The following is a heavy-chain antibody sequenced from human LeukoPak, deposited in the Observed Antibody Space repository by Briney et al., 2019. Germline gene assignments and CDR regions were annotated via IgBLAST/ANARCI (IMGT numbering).Heavy chain of an antibody. CDR1: GFTFSSYG. CDR2: IRYDGSNK. Sequence: GGSLRLSCAASGFTFSSYGMHWVRQAPGKGLEWVAFIRYDGSNKYYADSVKGRFTISRGNSKNTLYLQMNSLRAGDTAVYYCAKGIKRVVVAATEYYFDYWGQGTLVTVSS. D-gene: IGHD2-15*01. CDR3: AKGIKRVVVAATEYYFDY. J-gene: IGHJ4*02. V-gene: IGHV3-30*02.